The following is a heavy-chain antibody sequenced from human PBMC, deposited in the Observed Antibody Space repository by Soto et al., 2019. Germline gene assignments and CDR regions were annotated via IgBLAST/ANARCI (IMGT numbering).Heavy chain of an antibody. V-gene: IGHV4-39*01. CDR1: GGSISSSSYY. CDR2: IYYSGST. D-gene: IGHD3-10*01. J-gene: IGHJ6*03. Sequence: SETLSLTCTVSGGSISSSSYYWGWIRQPPGKGLEWIGSIYYSGSTYYNPSLKSRVTISVDTSKNQFSLKLSSVTAAETAVYYCARHEGSRITMVRGGNYMDVWGKGTTVTVSS. CDR3: ARHEGSRITMVRGGNYMDV.